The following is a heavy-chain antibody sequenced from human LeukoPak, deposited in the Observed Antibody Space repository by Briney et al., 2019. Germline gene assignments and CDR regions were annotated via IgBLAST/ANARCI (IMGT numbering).Heavy chain of an antibody. CDR2: IYYSGST. CDR1: GGSISSYY. V-gene: IGHV4-59*01. CDR3: AGWDDWIDY. J-gene: IGHJ4*02. Sequence: SETLSLTCTVSGGSISSYYWSWIRQPPGKGLEWIGYIYYSGSTNYNPSLKSRVTISVDTSKNQFSLKLSSVTAADTAVYYCAGWDDWIDYWGQGTLVTVSS. D-gene: IGHD3-3*01.